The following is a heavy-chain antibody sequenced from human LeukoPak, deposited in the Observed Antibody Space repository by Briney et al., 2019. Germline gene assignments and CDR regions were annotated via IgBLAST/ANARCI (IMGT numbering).Heavy chain of an antibody. Sequence: RASVTVSCTASGYTFTDYYIHWVRQVPGHGLEWMGWVNPTSGGTTYAQKFEGRVTMTRDTSISTAYMELSRLTSDDTAVYYCARDGPWLLEWSNTGFFDYWGHGTLVTVSS. CDR1: GYTFTDYY. V-gene: IGHV1-2*02. CDR3: ARDGPWLLEWSNTGFFDY. D-gene: IGHD3-3*01. J-gene: IGHJ4*01. CDR2: VNPTSGGT.